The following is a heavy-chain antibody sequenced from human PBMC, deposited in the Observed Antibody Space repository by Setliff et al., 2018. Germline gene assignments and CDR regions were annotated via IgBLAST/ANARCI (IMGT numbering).Heavy chain of an antibody. J-gene: IGHJ4*02. D-gene: IGHD6-19*01. CDR3: ARGRAGHSGH. V-gene: IGHV4-61*09. Sequence: SETLSLTCTVSGDSISSRTYYWSWIRQPAGKGLEWIGHIYTSWSTNYNPSLKSRLTISVDTSKNQFSLNLSSVTAADTAVYYCARGRAGHSGHWGQGTLVTVS. CDR2: IYTSWST. CDR1: GDSISSRTYY.